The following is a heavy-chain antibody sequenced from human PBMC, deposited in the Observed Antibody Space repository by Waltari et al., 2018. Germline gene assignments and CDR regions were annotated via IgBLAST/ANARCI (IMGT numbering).Heavy chain of an antibody. D-gene: IGHD3-22*01. Sequence: QVQLVQSGAEVKKPGSSVKVSCKASGGTFRSYAISWVRQAPGQGLEWMGGIIPILGTANYAQKFQGRVTITADESTSTAYMELSSLRSGDTAVYYCARDLPYFYDSSGFVWFDPWGQGTLVTVSS. V-gene: IGHV1-69*01. J-gene: IGHJ5*02. CDR3: ARDLPYFYDSSGFVWFDP. CDR2: IIPILGTA. CDR1: GGTFRSYA.